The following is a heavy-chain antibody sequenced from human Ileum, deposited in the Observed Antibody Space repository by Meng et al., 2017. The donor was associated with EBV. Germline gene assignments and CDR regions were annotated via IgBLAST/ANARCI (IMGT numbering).Heavy chain of an antibody. CDR2: IYYSGST. CDR1: GGSISSYY. V-gene: IGHV4-59*08. Sequence: QVQLQEPGPGLVKPPETLPLTCTVSGGSISSYYWSWIRQPPGKGLEWIGYIYYSGSTNYNPSLKSRVTISVDTSKNQFSLNLSSVTAADTAVYYCARGGWSLDYWGQGTLVTVSS. CDR3: ARGGWSLDY. D-gene: IGHD2-15*01. J-gene: IGHJ4*02.